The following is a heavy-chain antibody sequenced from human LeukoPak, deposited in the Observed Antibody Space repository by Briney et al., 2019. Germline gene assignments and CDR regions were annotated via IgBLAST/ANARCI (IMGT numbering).Heavy chain of an antibody. CDR1: GFTFSSYS. V-gene: IGHV3-21*01. CDR2: ISSSSSYI. J-gene: IGHJ6*02. Sequence: GGSLRLSCAASGFTFSSYSMNWVRQAPGKGLEWVSSISSSSSYIYYADSVKGRFTISRDNAKNSLYLQMNSLRAEDTAVYYCARGEPNYDFWSGPYYYYGMDVWGQGTTVTASS. CDR3: ARGEPNYDFWSGPYYYYGMDV. D-gene: IGHD3-3*01.